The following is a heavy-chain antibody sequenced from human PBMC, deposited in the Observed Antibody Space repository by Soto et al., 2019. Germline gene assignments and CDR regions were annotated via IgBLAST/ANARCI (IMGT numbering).Heavy chain of an antibody. Sequence: LRLSCAASGFTFSNYGMHWVRQAPGKGLEWVAFISDDGSNKYYADSMRGRFTMSRDNSKSTLYLQMNSLRVEDTAVYYCTKRRNVLRFLEWSSGMEVWGQGTTVTVSS. J-gene: IGHJ6*02. CDR2: ISDDGSNK. D-gene: IGHD3-3*01. CDR1: GFTFSNYG. CDR3: TKRRNVLRFLEWSSGMEV. V-gene: IGHV3-30*18.